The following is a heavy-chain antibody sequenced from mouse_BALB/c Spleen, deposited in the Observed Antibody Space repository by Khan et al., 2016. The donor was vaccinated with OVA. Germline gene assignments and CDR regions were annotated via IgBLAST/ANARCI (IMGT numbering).Heavy chain of an antibody. V-gene: IGHV9-3-1*01. CDR3: ARSNGNYWFAY. CDR1: GYTFTNYG. J-gene: IGHJ3*01. Sequence: QIQLVQSGPELKKPGETVKISCKASGYTFTNYGMNWVKQAPGKGLKWMGWINTYTGEPTYADDFKGRFAFSLETSASTAYLQLNNLKKEDTATYFCARSNGNYWFAYWGQGTLVTVSA. D-gene: IGHD2-1*01. CDR2: INTYTGEP.